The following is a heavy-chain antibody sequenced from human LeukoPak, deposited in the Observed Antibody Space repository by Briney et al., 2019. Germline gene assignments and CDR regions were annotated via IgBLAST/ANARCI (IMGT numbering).Heavy chain of an antibody. J-gene: IGHJ4*02. CDR2: INPGGGST. V-gene: IGHV1-46*01. D-gene: IGHD4-23*01. Sequence: GASAKVSCKASGYTFTSYYIHWVRQAPGQGLEWMGIINPGGGSTSYAQNFQGRVTMTRDTSTSTVYMELSSLRSEDTAIYYCARGGDNSYFDYWGQGTLVTVSS. CDR1: GYTFTSYY. CDR3: ARGGDNSYFDY.